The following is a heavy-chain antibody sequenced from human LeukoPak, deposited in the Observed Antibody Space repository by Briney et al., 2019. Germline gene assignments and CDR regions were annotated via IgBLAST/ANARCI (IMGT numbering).Heavy chain of an antibody. CDR2: ISSDERTT. V-gene: IGHV3-30*18. Sequence: PGGSLRLSCVASGFTFSNYGMQWARQAPGKGLEWVAVISSDERTTYYADSVKGRFTISRDLSKSTLYLQMDSLTGEDTAVYYCAKEKAHAHPVDYWGQGTLVTVSS. J-gene: IGHJ4*02. CDR1: GFTFSNYG. CDR3: AKEKAHAHPVDY.